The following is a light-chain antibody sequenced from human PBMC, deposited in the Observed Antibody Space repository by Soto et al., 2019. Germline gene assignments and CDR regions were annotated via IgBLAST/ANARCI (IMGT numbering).Light chain of an antibody. Sequence: IVFTQAPATLTLSQEERANLSFMASQSVRNYLAWYQQKPGRAPRLLIYDASNRATGIPARFSGSGSGTDFALTISSLEPEDFAVYYCQQRSGRVTFGGGTKVEIK. J-gene: IGKJ4*01. CDR3: QQRSGRVT. CDR2: DAS. CDR1: QSVRNY. V-gene: IGKV3-11*01.